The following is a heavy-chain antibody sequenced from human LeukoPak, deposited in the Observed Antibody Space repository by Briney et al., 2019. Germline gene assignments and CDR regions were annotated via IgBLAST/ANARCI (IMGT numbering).Heavy chain of an antibody. Sequence: SETLSLTCTVSGGSIISSDYHWGWVRQPPGKGLEWIGTISYSGNTDYNPSLRSRVTISVDTSNNQFSLRLGSVTAADAAVYHCARHCCSAPSKRVFDIWGQGTMVTVSS. CDR1: GGSIISSDYH. V-gene: IGHV4-39*01. D-gene: IGHD2-15*01. J-gene: IGHJ3*02. CDR3: ARHCCSAPSKRVFDI. CDR2: ISYSGNT.